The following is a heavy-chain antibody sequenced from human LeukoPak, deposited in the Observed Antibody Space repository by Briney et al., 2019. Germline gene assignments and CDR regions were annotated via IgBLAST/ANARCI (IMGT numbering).Heavy chain of an antibody. V-gene: IGHV3-30-3*01. D-gene: IGHD5-24*01. CDR3: ASNVMTTIVFGFFDY. Sequence: SGGSLRLSCAASGFTFSSYAMHWVRQAPGKGLEWVAIISYDGSSKYYADSVKGRFTISRDGSKNTLHLQINSLRAEDTAVYYCASNVMTTIVFGFFDYWGQGTLVTVSS. CDR2: ISYDGSSK. J-gene: IGHJ4*02. CDR1: GFTFSSYA.